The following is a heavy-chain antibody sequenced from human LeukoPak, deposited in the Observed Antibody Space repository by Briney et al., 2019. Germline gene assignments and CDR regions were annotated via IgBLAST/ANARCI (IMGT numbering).Heavy chain of an antibody. CDR3: ARAAAGNDAFDI. V-gene: IGHV4-30-2*01. CDR2: IYHSGST. CDR1: GGSISSGGYS. D-gene: IGHD6-13*01. J-gene: IGHJ3*02. Sequence: SESLSLTCAVSGGSISSGGYSWSWIRQPPGKGLEWIGYIYHSGSTYYNPSLKSRVTISVDRSKNQFSLKPSSVTAADTAVYYCARAAAGNDAFDIWGQGTMVTVSS.